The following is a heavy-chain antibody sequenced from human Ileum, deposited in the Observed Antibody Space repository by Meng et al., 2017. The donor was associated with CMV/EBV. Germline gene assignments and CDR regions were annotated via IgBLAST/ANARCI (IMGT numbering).Heavy chain of an antibody. CDR3: AKGGWTSGWYFPV. CDR2: ISGSGDDT. Sequence: CADSDFAFVSYIMSWVRQAPGKGLEWVSSISGSGDDTYYADSVKGRFTISRDNSKNTLFLHMSSLRAEDTATYYCAKGGWTSGWYFPVWGQGTLVTVSS. D-gene: IGHD6-13*01. CDR1: DFAFVSYI. J-gene: IGHJ4*02. V-gene: IGHV3-23*01.